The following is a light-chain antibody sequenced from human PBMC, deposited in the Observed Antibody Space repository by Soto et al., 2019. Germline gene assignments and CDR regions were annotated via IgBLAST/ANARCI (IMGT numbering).Light chain of an antibody. J-gene: IGKJ1*01. CDR2: GAS. CDR1: QSVSSN. CDR3: QQYNNWPRWT. V-gene: IGKV3-15*01. Sequence: EIVMTQSPATLSVSPGERATLSCRASQSVSSNLAWYQQKPGQAPRLLIYGASTRATGIPARFSGSGSGTEFTLTISSLQSEDFAVYYCQQYNNWPRWTFGQGGKVAI.